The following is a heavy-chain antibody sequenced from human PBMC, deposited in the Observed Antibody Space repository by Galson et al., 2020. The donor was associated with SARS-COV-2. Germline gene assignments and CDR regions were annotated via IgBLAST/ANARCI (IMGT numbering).Heavy chain of an antibody. V-gene: IGHV3-7*04. J-gene: IGHJ4*02. CDR2: INEDGSEK. Sequence: GGSLRLSCLVSGFTFSSSWMSWVRQSPGRGLEWVANINEDGSEKHYLDSVKGRFTVSRDNARNSLYLQMSYLRVEDTAVYYCTRDWGHAHGYWGQGTLVTVSS. CDR1: GFTFSSSW. D-gene: IGHD3-16*01. CDR3: TRDWGHAHGY.